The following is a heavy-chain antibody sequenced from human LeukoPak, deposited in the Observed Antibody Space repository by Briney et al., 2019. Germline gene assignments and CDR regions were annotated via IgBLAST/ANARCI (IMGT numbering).Heavy chain of an antibody. Sequence: NPSETLSLTCTVSGGSISSSLYYWGWIRQPPGKGLEWIGSIYYDGRSSYNPSLNSRLDISVDTSKNQFSLRLRSVTAADTAVYYCGRHGIAAAVYFDYWGQGTLVTVSS. D-gene: IGHD6-13*01. V-gene: IGHV4-39*01. J-gene: IGHJ4*02. CDR1: GGSISSSLYY. CDR2: IYYDGRS. CDR3: GRHGIAAAVYFDY.